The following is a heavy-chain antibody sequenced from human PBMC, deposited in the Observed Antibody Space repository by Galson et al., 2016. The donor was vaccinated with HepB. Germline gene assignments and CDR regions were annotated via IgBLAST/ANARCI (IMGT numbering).Heavy chain of an antibody. D-gene: IGHD3-16*01. CDR1: GFTFNTYA. V-gene: IGHV3-23*01. Sequence: SLRLSCAASGFTFNTYAMTWVRQAPGKGLECVATISGNGIGTSYSDSVKGRFTISRDNSKNTVYLQVNSLRAEDTAVYYCAKGTRGRFGGGLCYPVDCWGQGTLVTVSS. J-gene: IGHJ4*02. CDR2: ISGNGIGT. CDR3: AKGTRGRFGGGLCYPVDC.